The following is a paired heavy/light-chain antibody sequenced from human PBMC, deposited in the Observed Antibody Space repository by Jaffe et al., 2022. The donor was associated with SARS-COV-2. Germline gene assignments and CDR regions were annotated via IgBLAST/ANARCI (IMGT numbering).Light chain of an antibody. Sequence: EIVLTQSPATLSLSPGERATLSCRASQSVSSYLAWYQQKPGQAPRLLIYDASNRATGIPARFSGSGSGTDFTLTISSLEPEDFAVYYCQQRSNWPITFGQGTRLEIK. J-gene: IGKJ5*01. CDR2: DAS. CDR1: QSVSSY. CDR3: QQRSNWPIT. V-gene: IGKV3-11*01.
Heavy chain of an antibody. CDR1: GFTFSSYA. V-gene: IGHV3-23*01. J-gene: IGHJ4*02. Sequence: EVQLLESGGGLVQPGGSLRLSCAASGFTFSSYAMSWVRQAPGKGLEWVSAISGSGGSTYYADSVKGRFTISRDNSKNTLYLQMNSLRAEDTAVYYCAKDHAQNYDFWSGYPYYFDYWGQGTLVTVSS. D-gene: IGHD3-3*01. CDR3: AKDHAQNYDFWSGYPYYFDY. CDR2: ISGSGGST.